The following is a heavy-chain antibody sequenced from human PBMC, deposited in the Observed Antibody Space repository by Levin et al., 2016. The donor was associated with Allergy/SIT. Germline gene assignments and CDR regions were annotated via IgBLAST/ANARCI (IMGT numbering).Heavy chain of an antibody. CDR1: TYSISSDYY. Sequence: SETLSLTCDVSTYSISSDYYWGWIRQPPGKGLEWIGSVSHGGSNFYNPSLKNRVTISVDTSKNQFSLKLTSVTATDAAVYYCARGSPRSTAHFDLWGRGTLVTVSS. CDR3: ARGSPRSTAHFDL. V-gene: IGHV4-38-2*01. CDR2: VSHGGSN. J-gene: IGHJ2*01. D-gene: IGHD2-2*01.